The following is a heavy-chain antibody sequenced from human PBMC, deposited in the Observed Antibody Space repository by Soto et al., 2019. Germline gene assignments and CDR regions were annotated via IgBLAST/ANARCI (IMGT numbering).Heavy chain of an antibody. CDR3: ARAPAAAFDY. J-gene: IGHJ4*02. CDR1: GGSISSSSYY. V-gene: IGHV4-39*01. CDR2: IYYSGST. Sequence: SETLSLNCPVSGGSISSSSYYWGWIRQPPGKGLEWIGSIYYSGSTYYNPTLQSRDTISVDTSKNQSAFKLRSVTAADTAVYYCARAPAAAFDYWGQGIVVTVSA.